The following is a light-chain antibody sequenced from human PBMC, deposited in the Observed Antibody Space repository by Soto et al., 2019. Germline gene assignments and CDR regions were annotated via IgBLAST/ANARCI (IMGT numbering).Light chain of an antibody. CDR3: LKDYNYPWK. J-gene: IGKJ1*01. CDR1: QAIRVD. V-gene: IGKV1-6*01. CDR2: AAS. Sequence: AIQMTHSPSSLSASVLYIVTITFRSSQAIRVDLALYQQKPGKGPKLLIYAASSLHSGVPSRFSGSGYGTDFTLTISSLQPEDFATYYCLKDYNYPWKFGQGTKVDIK.